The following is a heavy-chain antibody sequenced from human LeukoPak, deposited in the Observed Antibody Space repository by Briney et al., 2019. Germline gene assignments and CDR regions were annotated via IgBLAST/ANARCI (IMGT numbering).Heavy chain of an antibody. CDR1: GGSFSGYY. V-gene: IGHV4-34*01. CDR2: INHSGST. J-gene: IGHJ4*02. Sequence: PSETLSLTCAVYGGSFSGYYWSWIRQPPGKGLEWIGEINHSGSTNYNPSLKSRVTISVDTSKNQFSLKLSSVTAADTAVYYCARTGWLQSDPFDSWGQGTLVTVSS. D-gene: IGHD5-24*01. CDR3: ARTGWLQSDPFDS.